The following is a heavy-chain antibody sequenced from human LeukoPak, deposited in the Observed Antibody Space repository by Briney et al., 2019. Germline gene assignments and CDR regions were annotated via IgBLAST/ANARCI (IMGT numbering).Heavy chain of an antibody. Sequence: GGSLRLSCAASGFTFSRYWMSWIRQAPGKGLEWVANIKHDGTEKSYVDSVRGRFTISRDNAKNSLYLQMNSLRAEDTAVYYCARDQQGQLARSYYFDYWGQGTLVTVSS. J-gene: IGHJ4*02. CDR1: GFTFSRYW. CDR3: ARDQQGQLARSYYFDY. CDR2: IKHDGTEK. V-gene: IGHV3-7*01. D-gene: IGHD6-6*01.